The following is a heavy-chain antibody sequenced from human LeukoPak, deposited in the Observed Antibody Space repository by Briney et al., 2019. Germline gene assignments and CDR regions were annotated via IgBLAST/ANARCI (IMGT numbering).Heavy chain of an antibody. CDR1: GGSVSSYY. J-gene: IGHJ1*01. V-gene: IGHV4-59*02. CDR2: VYVSGST. CDR3: AYSIGYYDEWFQN. Sequence: SDTLSLTCAVSGGSVSSYYWRWLRQPPRKGLAWVGYVYVSGSTNYTPSLTSRVTISADTSKNHFSLKLTSVTAADTAVYYCAYSIGYYDEWFQNWGQGTLVTVSS. D-gene: IGHD3-22*01.